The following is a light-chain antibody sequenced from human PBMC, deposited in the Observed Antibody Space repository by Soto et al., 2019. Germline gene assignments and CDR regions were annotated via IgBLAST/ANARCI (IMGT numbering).Light chain of an antibody. CDR1: SSDVGSYNL. V-gene: IGLV2-23*03. Sequence: QSALTHPASVSWSPGQSITISCTVTSSDVGSYNLVSWYQQHPGKAPKLMIYEGSKRPSGVSNRSSGSKSGNTASLTISGLQAEDEADYYCCSYAGSSTFFYVLGTGTKVTVL. CDR3: CSYAGSSTFFYV. J-gene: IGLJ1*01. CDR2: EGS.